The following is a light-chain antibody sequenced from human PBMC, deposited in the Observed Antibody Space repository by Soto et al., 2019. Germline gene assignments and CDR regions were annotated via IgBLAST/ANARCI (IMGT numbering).Light chain of an antibody. J-gene: IGKJ5*01. CDR2: EAS. V-gene: IGKV1-9*01. CDR1: HDISTF. CDR3: QQLYTLPFT. Sequence: DIQFPQSPSLLPASLGDIVTIPCRASHDISTFFAWYQQKPGKARKLLIYEASTLQSGVPSRFSGSGSGTEFTLTISGLLPEDFAAYHCQQLYTLPFTFGQGTRLEIK.